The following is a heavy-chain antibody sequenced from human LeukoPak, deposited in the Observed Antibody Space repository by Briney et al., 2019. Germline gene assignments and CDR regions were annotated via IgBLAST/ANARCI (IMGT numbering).Heavy chain of an antibody. J-gene: IGHJ4*02. CDR3: ARDSSIRIAVAGNFDY. V-gene: IGHV1-18*04. Sequence: GASVKVSCKASGYTFTGYYMHWVRQAPGQGLEWMGWISAYNGNTNYAQKLQGRVTMTTDTSTSTAYMELRSLRSDDTAVYYCARDSSIRIAVAGNFDYWGQGTLVTVSS. D-gene: IGHD6-19*01. CDR1: GYTFTGYY. CDR2: ISAYNGNT.